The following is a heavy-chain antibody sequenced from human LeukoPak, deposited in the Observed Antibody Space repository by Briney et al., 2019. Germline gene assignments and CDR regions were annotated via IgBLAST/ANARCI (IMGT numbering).Heavy chain of an antibody. V-gene: IGHV1-2*02. Sequence: ASVKVSCKASGYTFTGYYMHWVRQAPGQGLEWMGWINPNSGGTNYAQKFQGRVTMTRDTSISTAYMELSRLRSDDTAVYYCAKDISPHQRTTVTPLDYWGQGTLVTVSS. D-gene: IGHD4-17*01. CDR2: INPNSGGT. CDR1: GYTFTGYY. J-gene: IGHJ4*02. CDR3: AKDISPHQRTTVTPLDY.